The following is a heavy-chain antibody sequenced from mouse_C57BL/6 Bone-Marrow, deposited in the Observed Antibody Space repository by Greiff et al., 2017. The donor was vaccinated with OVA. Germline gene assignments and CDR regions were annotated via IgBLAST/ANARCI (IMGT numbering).Heavy chain of an antibody. Sequence: VQLQQSGAELVRPGSSVKMSCKTSGYTFPSYGINWVKQRPGQGLEWIGYIYIGNGYTEYTEKFKGKATLTSDTSSSTAYMQLSSLTSEESAIYFGARDETGRGDYWGQGTSVTVSS. CDR1: GYTFPSYG. J-gene: IGHJ4*01. CDR2: IYIGNGYT. V-gene: IGHV1-58*01. CDR3: ARDETGRGDY. D-gene: IGHD4-1*01.